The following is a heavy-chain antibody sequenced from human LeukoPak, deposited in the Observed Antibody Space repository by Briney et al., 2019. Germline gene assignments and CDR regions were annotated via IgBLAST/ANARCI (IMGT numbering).Heavy chain of an antibody. CDR2: IKQDGSEK. CDR3: AAHPSSAY. Sequence: GGSLRLSCAAAGFTFSNFWMSWVRQAPGKGLEWVANIKQDGSEKYYVDSVKGRFTISRDHSKNTLYLQMNTLRAEDTAVYYCAAHPSSAYWGRGTLVTVSS. CDR1: GFTFSNFW. J-gene: IGHJ4*02. V-gene: IGHV3-7*03. D-gene: IGHD6-6*01.